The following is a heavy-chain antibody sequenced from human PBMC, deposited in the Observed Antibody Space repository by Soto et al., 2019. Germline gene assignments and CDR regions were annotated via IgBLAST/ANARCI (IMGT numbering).Heavy chain of an antibody. V-gene: IGHV5-51*01. J-gene: IGHJ4*02. CDR3: ARPFDSSGWNDY. Sequence: LGESLTISCKGSGYSFTSYWIGWVRQMPGKGLEWMGIIWPGDSDTRYSPSFQGQVTISADKSINTAYLQWNSLKASDTAMYYCARPFDSSGWNDYWGQGTQVTVSS. CDR1: GYSFTSYW. CDR2: IWPGDSDT. D-gene: IGHD6-19*01.